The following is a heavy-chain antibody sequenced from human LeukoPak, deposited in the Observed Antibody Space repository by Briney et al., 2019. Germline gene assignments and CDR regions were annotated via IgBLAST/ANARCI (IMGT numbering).Heavy chain of an antibody. CDR3: ARDLSLRLPHYYYYMDV. CDR2: IYTSGST. CDR1: GGSISSYY. J-gene: IGHJ6*03. V-gene: IGHV4-4*07. Sequence: SETLSLTCTVSGGSISSYYWSWIRQPAGKGLEWIGRIYTSGSTSYNPSLKSRVTMSVDTSKNQFSLKLSSVTAADTAVYYCARDLSLRLPHYYYYMDVWGKGTTVTVSS. D-gene: IGHD5-12*01.